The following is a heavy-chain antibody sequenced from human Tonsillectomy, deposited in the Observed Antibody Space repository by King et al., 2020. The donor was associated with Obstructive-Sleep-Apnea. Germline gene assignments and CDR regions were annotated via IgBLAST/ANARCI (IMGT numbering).Heavy chain of an antibody. CDR3: ARAQTGGYEGDY. J-gene: IGHJ4*02. D-gene: IGHD5-12*01. V-gene: IGHV1-8*01. CDR1: GYTFTSYD. Sequence: VQLVESGAEVKKPGASVKVSCKASGYTFTSYDINWVRQATGQGLEGMGWMNPNSGNTGYAQKFQDRVSMTRNTSISTAYMELSSLRSEDTAVYYCARAQTGGYEGDYWGQGTLVTVSS. CDR2: MNPNSGNT.